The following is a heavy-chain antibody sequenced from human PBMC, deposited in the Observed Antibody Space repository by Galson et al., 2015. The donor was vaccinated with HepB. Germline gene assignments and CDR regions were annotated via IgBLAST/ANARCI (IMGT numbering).Heavy chain of an antibody. CDR2: ISSSSSYT. J-gene: IGHJ4*02. D-gene: IGHD1-26*01. CDR1: GFTIGSNY. CDR3: ASTVGATTSGY. Sequence: SLRLSCAISGFTIGSNYMTWVRQAPGKGLEWVSYISSSSSYTNYADSVKGRFTISRDNAKNSLYLQMNSLRAEDTAVYYCASTVGATTSGYWGQGTLVTVSS. V-gene: IGHV3-11*06.